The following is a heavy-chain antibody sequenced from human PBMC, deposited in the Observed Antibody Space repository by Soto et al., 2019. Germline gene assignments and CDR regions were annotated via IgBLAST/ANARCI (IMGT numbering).Heavy chain of an antibody. CDR1: GFSLSTSGVG. J-gene: IGHJ6*02. Sequence: QITLKESGPTLVKPTQTLTLTCTFSGFSLSTSGVGVAWIRQPPGKALEWLALIYWDDDKRYRPSLESRLTITKDTYKNQVVLTMTNMNSVDTATDYCAYLPCSGGSCYWFSFSGMDVWGQGTKVTVSS. CDR2: IYWDDDK. V-gene: IGHV2-5*02. D-gene: IGHD2-15*01. CDR3: AYLPCSGGSCYWFSFSGMDV.